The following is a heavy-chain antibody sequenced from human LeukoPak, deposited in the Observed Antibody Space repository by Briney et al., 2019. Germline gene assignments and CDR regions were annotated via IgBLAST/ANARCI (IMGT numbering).Heavy chain of an antibody. V-gene: IGHV3-30*04. J-gene: IGHJ3*01. Sequence: GGSLRLSCAASGFTFSSYAMHWVRQAPGKGLEWVAVISYDGSNKYYADSVKGRFIISRDNAKNSLYLQMNSLRTDDTALYYWAKDRGGSSQLGDAFDVWGQGTMVSVSS. CDR1: GFTFSSYA. D-gene: IGHD2-15*01. CDR3: AKDRGGSSQLGDAFDV. CDR2: ISYDGSNK.